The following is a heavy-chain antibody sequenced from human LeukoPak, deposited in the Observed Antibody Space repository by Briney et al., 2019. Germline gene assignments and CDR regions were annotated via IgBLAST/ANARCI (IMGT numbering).Heavy chain of an antibody. J-gene: IGHJ6*03. CDR1: GYTFTGYY. Sequence: AASVKVSCKASGYTFTGYYMHWVRQAPGQGLEWMGWINPNSGGTNYAQKFQGRVTMTRDTSISTAYMELSRLRSDDTAVYYCARDRPPGVDTAMVMYYYYYMDVWGKGTTVTVSS. CDR3: ARDRPPGVDTAMVMYYYYYMDV. CDR2: INPNSGGT. D-gene: IGHD5-18*01. V-gene: IGHV1-2*02.